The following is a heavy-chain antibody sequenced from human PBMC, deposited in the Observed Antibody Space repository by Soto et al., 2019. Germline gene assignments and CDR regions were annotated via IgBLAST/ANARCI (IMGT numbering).Heavy chain of an antibody. CDR3: ARDRSGPGNWNYDTFDL. CDR2: FIPMFGTA. V-gene: IGHV1-69*01. D-gene: IGHD1-7*01. J-gene: IGHJ3*01. Sequence: QVQLVQSGAEVKKPGSSLKVSCRASGGTFSSLGISWVRQGPRQGLEWLGGFIPMFGTANYPLKFQGRVTLSANDSTSTAYTELSSLTSEDTAMYFCARDRSGPGNWNYDTFDLWGQGTMVTVSS. CDR1: GGTFSSLG.